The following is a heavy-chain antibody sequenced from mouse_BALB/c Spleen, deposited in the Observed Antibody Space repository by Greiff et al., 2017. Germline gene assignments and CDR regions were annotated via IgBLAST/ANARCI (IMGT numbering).Heavy chain of an antibody. D-gene: IGHD1-1*01. Sequence: VKLQESGAELARPGASVKLSCKASGYTFTDYYINWVKQRTGQGLEWIGEIYPGSGNTYYNEKFKGKATLTADKSSSTAYMQLSSLTSEDSAVYFCAVHYYGSSPYWGQGTLVTVSA. CDR2: IYPGSGNT. CDR3: AVHYYGSSPY. CDR1: GYTFTDYY. J-gene: IGHJ3*01. V-gene: IGHV1-77*01.